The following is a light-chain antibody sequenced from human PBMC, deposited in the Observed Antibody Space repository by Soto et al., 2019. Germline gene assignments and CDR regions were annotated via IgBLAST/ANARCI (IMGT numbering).Light chain of an antibody. V-gene: IGKV1-17*01. CDR1: QVIKND. J-gene: IGKJ1*01. CDR2: AAS. CDR3: LQNNNYPWT. Sequence: DIQMTQSPSSLSASVGDRVTITCRASQVIKNDLGWYQQKPGEAPKRLIYAASSLSSGVPSRFSGSRSGTVFSLTISSLQPEDFATYYCLQNNNYPWTFGQGTKVEIK.